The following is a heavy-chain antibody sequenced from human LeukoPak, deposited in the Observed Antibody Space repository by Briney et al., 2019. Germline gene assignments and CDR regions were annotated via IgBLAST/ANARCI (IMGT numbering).Heavy chain of an antibody. CDR3: AGEPYGSGSYYIPY. D-gene: IGHD3-10*01. J-gene: IGHJ4*02. Sequence: SQTLSLTCTVSGGSISSGGYYWSWIRQHPGKGLEWLGYIYYSGSTYYNPSLKSRVTISVDTSKNQFSLKLSSVTAADTAVYYCAGEPYGSGSYYIPYWGQGTLVTVSS. V-gene: IGHV4-31*03. CDR2: IYYSGST. CDR1: GGSISSGGYY.